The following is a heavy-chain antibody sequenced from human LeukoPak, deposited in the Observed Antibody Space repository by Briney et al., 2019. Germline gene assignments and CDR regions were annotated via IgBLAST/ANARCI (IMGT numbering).Heavy chain of an antibody. J-gene: IGHJ4*02. CDR3: ARINRDGYNYGGGHNDY. Sequence: SETLSLTCTVSGGSISSGSYYWSWIRQPAGKGLEWIGRIYTSGSTNYNPSLKSRITISVDTSKNQFSLKLSSVTAADTAVYYCARINRDGYNYGGGHNDYWGQGTLVTVSS. CDR1: GGSISSGSYY. CDR2: IYTSGST. D-gene: IGHD5-24*01. V-gene: IGHV4-61*02.